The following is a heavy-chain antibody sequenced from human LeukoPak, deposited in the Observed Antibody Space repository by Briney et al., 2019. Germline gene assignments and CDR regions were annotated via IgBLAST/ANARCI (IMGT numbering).Heavy chain of an antibody. V-gene: IGHV1-18*01. Sequence: ASVKVSCKASGYTFTSYGISWVRQAPGQGLEWMGWISAYNGNTNYAQKLQGRVTMTTDTSTSTAYMELRSLRSDDTAVYYCAREDLGNYYGSGSSLFDYWGQGTLVTVSS. J-gene: IGHJ4*02. CDR3: AREDLGNYYGSGSSLFDY. D-gene: IGHD3-10*01. CDR2: ISAYNGNT. CDR1: GYTFTSYG.